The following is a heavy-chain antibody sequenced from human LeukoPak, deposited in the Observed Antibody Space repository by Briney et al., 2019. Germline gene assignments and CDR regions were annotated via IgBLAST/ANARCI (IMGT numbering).Heavy chain of an antibody. Sequence: GGALRLSCAASGFTFSGFSMNWVRQAPGKGLEWVSSIYPRSSYMYYADSVKGRFTISRDDAKNSLYLQMNSLRAEDTAVYYCAREGWVTVRRGASYHDSWGQGTLVTL. V-gene: IGHV3-21*01. CDR2: IYPRSSYM. D-gene: IGHD3-10*01. CDR3: AREGWVTVRRGASYHDS. J-gene: IGHJ4*02. CDR1: GFTFSGFS.